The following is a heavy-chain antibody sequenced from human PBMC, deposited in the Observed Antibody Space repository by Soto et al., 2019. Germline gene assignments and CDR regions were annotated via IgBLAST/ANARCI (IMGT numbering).Heavy chain of an antibody. CDR3: ARESEDLTSNFDY. J-gene: IGHJ4*02. CDR2: ISSTTNYI. Sequence: GGSLRLSCAASGFTFTRYIMNWVRQSPGKGLEWVSSISSTTNYIYYGDSMKGRFTISRDNAKNSLYLEMNSLRAEDTAVYYCARESEDLTSNFDYWGQGTLVTVSS. V-gene: IGHV3-21*06. CDR1: GFTFTRYI.